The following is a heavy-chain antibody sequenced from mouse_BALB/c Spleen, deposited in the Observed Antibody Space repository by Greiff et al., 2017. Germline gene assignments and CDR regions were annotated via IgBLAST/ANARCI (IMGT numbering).Heavy chain of an antibody. J-gene: IGHJ4*01. CDR2: IYPSDSYT. D-gene: IGHD2-4*01. CDR1: GYTFTSYW. Sequence: QVQLKQPGAELVRPGASVKLSCKASGYTFTSYWINWVKQRPGQGLEWIGNIYPSDSYTNYNQKFKDKATLTVDKSSSTAYMQLSSPTSEDSAVYYCTRGGDYDGYYAMDYWGQGTSVTVSS. V-gene: IGHV1-69*02. CDR3: TRGGDYDGYYAMDY.